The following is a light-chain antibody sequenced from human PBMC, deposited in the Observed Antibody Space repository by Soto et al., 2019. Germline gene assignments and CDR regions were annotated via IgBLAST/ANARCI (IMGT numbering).Light chain of an antibody. CDR1: QTISSW. J-gene: IGKJ2*01. Sequence: DIQMTQSPSTLSGSVGDRVTITCRASQTISSWLAWYQQKPGKAPKLLIYKASTLESGVPSRFSGSGSGTEFTLTISSVQPDDFATYYCQQYNSYSPYTFGQGTKVDIK. V-gene: IGKV1-5*03. CDR3: QQYNSYSPYT. CDR2: KAS.